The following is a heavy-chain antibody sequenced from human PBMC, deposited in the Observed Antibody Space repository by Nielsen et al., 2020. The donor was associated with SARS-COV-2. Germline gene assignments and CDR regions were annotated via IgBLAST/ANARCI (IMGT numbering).Heavy chain of an antibody. Sequence: SETLSLTCTVSGGSISSGSYYWSWIRQPAGKGLEWIGRIYTSGSTNYNPSLKSRVTISVDTSKNQFSLKLSSVTAADTAVYYCARDMIPFDYWGQGTLVTVSS. CDR1: GGSISSGSYY. V-gene: IGHV4-61*02. CDR3: ARDMIPFDY. CDR2: IYTSGST. J-gene: IGHJ4*02. D-gene: IGHD3-16*01.